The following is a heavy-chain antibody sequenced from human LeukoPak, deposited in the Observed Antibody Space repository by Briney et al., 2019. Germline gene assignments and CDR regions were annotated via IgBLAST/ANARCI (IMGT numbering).Heavy chain of an antibody. CDR1: GFTFSDYY. J-gene: IGHJ6*02. Sequence: PGGSLRLSCAASGFTFSDYYMSWIRQAPGKGLEWVANIKQDGSEKYYVDSVKGRFTISRDNAKNSLYLQMNSLRAEDTAVYYCARVDGRYYYYYGMDVWGQGTTVTVSS. CDR2: IKQDGSEK. CDR3: ARVDGRYYYYYGMDV. D-gene: IGHD1-26*01. V-gene: IGHV3-7*01.